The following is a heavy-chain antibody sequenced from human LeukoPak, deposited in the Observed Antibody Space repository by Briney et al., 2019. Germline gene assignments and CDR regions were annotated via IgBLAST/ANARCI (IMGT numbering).Heavy chain of an antibody. J-gene: IGHJ5*02. Sequence: SQTLSLTCAISGDSVSSNSVTWNWIRQSPSRGLEWLGRTYYRSTWYNDYAVSVRGRITVNPDTSKNQFSQHLNSVTPEDTAVYYCARRLSQYDCFDPWGQGILVTVSS. D-gene: IGHD2-2*01. CDR2: TYYRSTWYN. CDR3: ARRLSQYDCFDP. V-gene: IGHV6-1*01. CDR1: GDSVSSNSVT.